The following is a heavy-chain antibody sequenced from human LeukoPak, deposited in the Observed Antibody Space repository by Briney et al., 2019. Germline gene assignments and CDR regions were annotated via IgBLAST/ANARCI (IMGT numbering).Heavy chain of an antibody. V-gene: IGHV4-59*01. D-gene: IGHD3-3*01. Sequence: SETLSLTCTVSGGSISSYYWSWIRQPPGKGLEWIGYIYYSGSTNYNPSLKSRVTISVDTSKNQFSLKLSSVTAADTAVYYCARGFDFWSGYYDYWGQGTLVTVSS. CDR1: GGSISSYY. CDR3: ARGFDFWSGYYDY. CDR2: IYYSGST. J-gene: IGHJ4*02.